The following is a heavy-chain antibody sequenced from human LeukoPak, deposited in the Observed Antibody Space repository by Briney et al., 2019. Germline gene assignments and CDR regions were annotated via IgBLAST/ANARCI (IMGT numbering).Heavy chain of an antibody. CDR3: ASRSYGDYPFDY. V-gene: IGHV4-39*07. Sequence: SETLSLTCTVSGGSISSSSYYWGWIRQPPGKGLEWIGEINHSGSTNYNPSLKSRVTISVDTSKNQFSLKLSSVTAADTAVYYCASRSYGDYPFDYWGQGTLVTVSS. CDR2: INHSGST. J-gene: IGHJ4*02. D-gene: IGHD4-17*01. CDR1: GGSISSSSYY.